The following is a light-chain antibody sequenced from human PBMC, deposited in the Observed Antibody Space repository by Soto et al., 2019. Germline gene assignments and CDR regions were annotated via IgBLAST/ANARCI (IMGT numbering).Light chain of an antibody. Sequence: QSVLTQPPSVSGAPGQRVTISCTGSSSNIGAGHDVHWYQQLPGTAPKLLIYGNNNRPSGVPDRFSGSRSGTSASLAISGLQAEEEAPYYCQAYDSSLRGSVFGGGTKVTVL. CDR3: QAYDSSLRGSV. V-gene: IGLV1-40*01. CDR1: SSNIGAGHD. CDR2: GNN. J-gene: IGLJ3*02.